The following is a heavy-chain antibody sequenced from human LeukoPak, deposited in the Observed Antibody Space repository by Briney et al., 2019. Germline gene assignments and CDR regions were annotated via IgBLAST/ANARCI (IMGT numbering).Heavy chain of an antibody. D-gene: IGHD1-1*01. V-gene: IGHV3-7*01. CDR1: GFTFSSYA. J-gene: IGHJ6*02. CDR2: IKEDGSEK. CDR3: ATYTNWVAGDV. Sequence: GGSLRLSCAASGFTFSSYAMSWVRQAPGQGLEWVAAIKEDGSEKDYVDSVKGRFTISRDNAKNSLYLQMNSLRAEDTAVYYCATYTNWVAGDVWGQGTSVSVSS.